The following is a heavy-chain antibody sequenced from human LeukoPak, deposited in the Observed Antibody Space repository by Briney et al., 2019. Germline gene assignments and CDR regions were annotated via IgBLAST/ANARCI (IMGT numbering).Heavy chain of an antibody. CDR1: GYTFTSYG. CDR3: ARVAYYDFWSGYPMPLYYFDY. V-gene: IGHV1-18*01. J-gene: IGHJ4*02. CDR2: ISAYNGNT. Sequence: ASVKVSCKASGYTFTSYGISWVQQAPGQGLEWMGWISAYNGNTNYAQKLQGRVTMTTDTSTSTAYMELRSLRSDDTAVYYCARVAYYDFWSGYPMPLYYFDYWGQGTLVTVSS. D-gene: IGHD3-3*01.